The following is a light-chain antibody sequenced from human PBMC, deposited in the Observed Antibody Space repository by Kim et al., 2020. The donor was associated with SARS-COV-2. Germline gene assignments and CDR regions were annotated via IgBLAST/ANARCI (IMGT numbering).Light chain of an antibody. CDR3: LSYTGSNVYV. Sequence: GTAITISCTGNRSDVGGYKYVSWYHQHPGKAPKLMIYDVTDRPSGVSDRFSGSKSGNTASLTISGLQAEDEADYYCLSYTGSNVYVFGTGTKVTVL. J-gene: IGLJ1*01. CDR2: DVT. V-gene: IGLV2-14*03. CDR1: RSDVGGYKY.